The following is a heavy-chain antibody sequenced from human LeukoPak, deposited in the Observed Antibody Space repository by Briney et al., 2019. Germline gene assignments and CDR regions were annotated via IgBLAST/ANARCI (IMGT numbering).Heavy chain of an antibody. J-gene: IGHJ4*02. Sequence: SQTLSLTCTVSGGSISSGDYYWSWIRQPPGKGLEWIGHIYYSGNTYYNPSLKSRVTISVDTSNNQFSLELNSVTAADTAMYYCASILVPAAGLPSRYWGQGTPVTVSS. CDR2: IYYSGNT. CDR1: GGSISSGDYY. CDR3: ASILVPAAGLPSRY. D-gene: IGHD6-13*01. V-gene: IGHV4-30-4*01.